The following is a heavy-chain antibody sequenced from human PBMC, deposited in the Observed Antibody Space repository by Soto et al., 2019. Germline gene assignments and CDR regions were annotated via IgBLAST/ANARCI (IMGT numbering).Heavy chain of an antibody. Sequence: SETLSLTCTVSGGSISSGGYYWSWIRQHPGKGLEWIGYIYYSGSTYYNPSLKSRVTISVDTSKNQFSLKLSSVTAADTAVYYCARSGSRAGAFGIWGQGQWSPSPQ. D-gene: IGHD6-6*01. CDR2: IYYSGST. CDR1: GGSISSGGYY. V-gene: IGHV4-31*03. J-gene: IGHJ3*02. CDR3: ARSGSRAGAFGI.